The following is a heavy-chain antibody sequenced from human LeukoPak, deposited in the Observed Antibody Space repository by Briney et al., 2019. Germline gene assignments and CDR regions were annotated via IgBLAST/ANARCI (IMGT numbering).Heavy chain of an antibody. V-gene: IGHV4-34*01. CDR3: ARDLGYFDY. Sequence: SETLSLTCAVYGGSFSGYYWSWIRQPPGKGLEWIGEINHSGSTNYNPSLKSRVTISVDTSKNQFSLKLSSVTAADTAVYYCARDLGYFDYWGQGTLVTVSS. CDR2: INHSGST. CDR1: GGSFSGYY. J-gene: IGHJ4*02.